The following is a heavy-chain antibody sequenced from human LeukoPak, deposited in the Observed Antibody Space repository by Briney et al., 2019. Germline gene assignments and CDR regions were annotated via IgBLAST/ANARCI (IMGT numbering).Heavy chain of an antibody. CDR2: TGNKASRYTT. Sequence: GGSLRLSCVASGSAFSDQYMDWVRQAPGKGLQWVGRTGNKASRYTTEYAASVEGRFSISRDDSKNSLYLQMNSLKTEDTALYYCTRGYSGGSVYAFDVWGQGTMVTVSS. D-gene: IGHD5-12*01. V-gene: IGHV3-72*01. CDR3: TRGYSGGSVYAFDV. J-gene: IGHJ3*01. CDR1: GSAFSDQY.